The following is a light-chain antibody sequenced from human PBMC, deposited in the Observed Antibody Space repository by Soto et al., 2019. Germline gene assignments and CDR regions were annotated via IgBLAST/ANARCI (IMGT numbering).Light chain of an antibody. CDR1: GSDVGGYNY. V-gene: IGLV2-14*01. Sequence: QSALTQPASVSGSPGQSIAISCTGSGSDVGGYNYVSWYQQHSGKAPKLIIFGVSHRPSGVSPRFSASRSASTASLTISGLQHEDAADYYCSSFTSSYFYVFGPGTKLTV. CDR2: GVS. J-gene: IGLJ1*01. CDR3: SSFTSSYFYV.